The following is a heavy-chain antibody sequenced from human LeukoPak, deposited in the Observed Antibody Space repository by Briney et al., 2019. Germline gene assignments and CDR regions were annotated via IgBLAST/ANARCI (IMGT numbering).Heavy chain of an antibody. Sequence: GGSLRLSCAASGFTFSSYAMSWVGQAPGKGLEWVSAISGSGGSTYYADSVKGRFTISRDNSKNTLYLQMNSLRAEDTAVYYCAKAIHYYDSSGYTYYYMDVWGKGTTVTVSS. V-gene: IGHV3-23*01. CDR2: ISGSGGST. CDR1: GFTFSSYA. D-gene: IGHD3-22*01. J-gene: IGHJ6*03. CDR3: AKAIHYYDSSGYTYYYMDV.